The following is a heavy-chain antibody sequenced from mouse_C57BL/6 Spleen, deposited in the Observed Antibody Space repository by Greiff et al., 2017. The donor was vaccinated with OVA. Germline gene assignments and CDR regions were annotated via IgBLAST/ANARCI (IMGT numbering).Heavy chain of an antibody. J-gene: IGHJ4*01. CDR1: GFTFSDYG. Sequence: EVTLVESGGGLVKPGGSLKLSCAASGFTFSDYGMHWVRQAPEKGLEWVAYISSGSSTIYYADTVKGRFPISRDNAKNTLFLQMTSLRSEDTAMYYCARPAFITTLVDAMDYWGQGTSVTVSS. V-gene: IGHV5-17*01. D-gene: IGHD1-1*01. CDR2: ISSGSSTI. CDR3: ARPAFITTLVDAMDY.